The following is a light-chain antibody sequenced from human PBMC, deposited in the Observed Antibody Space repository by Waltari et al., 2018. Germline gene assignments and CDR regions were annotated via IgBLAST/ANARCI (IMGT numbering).Light chain of an antibody. Sequence: EIVLTQSPGTLSLSPGERATLSCRASQSVSSSYLAWYQQKPGQAPRLLIYGASSRATGIPDRFSGSGSGTDFTFTISRLEPEDFAVYYCQQYGSSPSLTFVGGTKVEIK. CDR2: GAS. CDR1: QSVSSSY. J-gene: IGKJ4*01. V-gene: IGKV3-20*01. CDR3: QQYGSSPSLT.